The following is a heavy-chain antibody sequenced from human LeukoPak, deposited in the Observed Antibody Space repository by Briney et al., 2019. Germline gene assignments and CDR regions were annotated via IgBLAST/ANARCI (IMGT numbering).Heavy chain of an antibody. Sequence: PGGSLRLSCAASGFTFSSYWMSWVRQAPGKGLEWVANIKQDGSEKYYVDSVKGRFTISRDNAKNSLYLQMNSLRAEDTAVYYCASQLWGPDRSGFPFDYWGQGTLVTVSS. CDR2: IKQDGSEK. V-gene: IGHV3-7*01. D-gene: IGHD3-22*01. J-gene: IGHJ4*02. CDR1: GFTFSSYW. CDR3: ASQLWGPDRSGFPFDY.